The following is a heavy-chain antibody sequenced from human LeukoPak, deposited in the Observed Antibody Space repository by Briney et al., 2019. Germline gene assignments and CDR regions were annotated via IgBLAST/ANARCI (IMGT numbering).Heavy chain of an antibody. D-gene: IGHD1-26*01. V-gene: IGHV4-39*07. CDR2: IYYSGST. CDR1: GGSISSSSYY. Sequence: SSETLSLTCTVSGGSISSSSYYWGWIRQPPGKGLEWIGSIYYSGSTYYNPSLKSRVTISVDTSKNQFSLKLSSVTAADTAVYYCASDGIVGATTTDYWGQGTLVTVSS. J-gene: IGHJ4*02. CDR3: ASDGIVGATTTDY.